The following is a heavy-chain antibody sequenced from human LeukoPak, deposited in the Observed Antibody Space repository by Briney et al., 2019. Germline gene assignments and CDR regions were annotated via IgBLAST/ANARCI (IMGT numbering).Heavy chain of an antibody. J-gene: IGHJ6*02. CDR3: ARDQAYGDYIYYYGMDV. V-gene: IGHV4-39*07. D-gene: IGHD4-17*01. CDR1: GGSISSSSYY. CDR2: VNYSGTT. Sequence: SETLSLTCTVSGGSISSSSYYWGWIRQPPGKGLEWIGSVNYSGTTYYNPSLKSRITISVDTSKSQFSLKVSSVTAADTAVYYCARDQAYGDYIYYYGMDVWGQGTTVTVSS.